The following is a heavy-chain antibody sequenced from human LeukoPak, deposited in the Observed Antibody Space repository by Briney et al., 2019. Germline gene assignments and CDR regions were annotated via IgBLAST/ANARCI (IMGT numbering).Heavy chain of an antibody. V-gene: IGHV6-1*01. J-gene: IGHJ4*02. CDR2: TYYRSKWYN. CDR3: ARQGPTWPFDY. Sequence: SQTLSLTCALSGDSVSSNSAAWNWLRQSPSRGLEWLGRTYYRSKWYNDYAVSVKSLLTINADTSKNQFSLLLHSVTPEDTAVYYCARQGPTWPFDYWGQGTLVTVSS. CDR1: GDSVSSNSAA. D-gene: IGHD5-24*01.